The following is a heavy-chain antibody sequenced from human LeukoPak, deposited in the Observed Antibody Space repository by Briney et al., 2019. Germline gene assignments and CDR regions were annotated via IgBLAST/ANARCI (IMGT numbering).Heavy chain of an antibody. CDR2: INPNSGGT. Sequence: ASVKVSCKASGYTFTCYYMHWVRQAPGQGLEWMGWINPNSGGTNYAQKFQGRVTMTRDTSISTAYMELSRLRSNDTAVYYCARDLYFCSSTSCYPSYNWFDPWGQGTLVTVSS. D-gene: IGHD2-2*01. J-gene: IGHJ5*02. V-gene: IGHV1-2*02. CDR1: GYTFTCYY. CDR3: ARDLYFCSSTSCYPSYNWFDP.